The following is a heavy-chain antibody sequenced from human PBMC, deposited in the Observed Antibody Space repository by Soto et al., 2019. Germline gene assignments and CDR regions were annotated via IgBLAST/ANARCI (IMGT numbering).Heavy chain of an antibody. J-gene: IGHJ4*02. Sequence: QITLKESGPTLVKPTQTLTLTCTFSGFSLSTSGVGVGWIRQPPGKALEWLALIYWDDDKRYSPSLKSRLTITKDTSKNQVVLTMTNIDPVDTATYYCAHRPVDGYNYGYFDYWGQGTLVTVSS. CDR1: GFSLSTSGVG. CDR2: IYWDDDK. D-gene: IGHD5-12*01. CDR3: AHRPVDGYNYGYFDY. V-gene: IGHV2-5*02.